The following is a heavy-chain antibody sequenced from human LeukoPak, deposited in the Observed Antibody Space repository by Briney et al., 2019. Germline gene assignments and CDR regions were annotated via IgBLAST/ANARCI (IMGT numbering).Heavy chain of an antibody. Sequence: KPSETLTLTCTVSGGSISTYSWSWIRQPPGKGLEWLGYVSYSGSTNYNPSLKSRVTMSVDTSKNQFSLKLSSVTAADTALYYCAGRYCTTTTCYVGAVAGYVLWGEGGLVSVSS. CDR2: VSYSGST. V-gene: IGHV4-59*01. CDR1: GGSISTYS. D-gene: IGHD2-2*01. CDR3: AGRYCTTTTCYVGAVAGYVL. J-gene: IGHJ4*02.